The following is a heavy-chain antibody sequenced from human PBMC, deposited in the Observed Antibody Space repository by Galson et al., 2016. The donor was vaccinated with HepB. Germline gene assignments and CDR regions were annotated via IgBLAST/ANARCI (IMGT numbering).Heavy chain of an antibody. J-gene: IGHJ4*02. D-gene: IGHD2/OR15-2a*01. CDR1: GGSISSHNYY. CDR3: ARLTLAGSSPYHFDH. V-gene: IGHV4-39*01. CDR2: IYYSGST. Sequence: LSLTCTVSGGSISSHNYYWGWIRQPPGKGLEWIATIYYSGSTYYSPSLKSRLTISMDSSKNHFSLKLTSVTATDTSVYYCARLTLAGSSPYHFDHWGQGTVIAVSS.